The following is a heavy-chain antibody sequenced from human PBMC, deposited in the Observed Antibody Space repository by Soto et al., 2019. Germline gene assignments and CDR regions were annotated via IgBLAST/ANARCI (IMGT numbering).Heavy chain of an antibody. CDR3: ARDGPHAGITMVRGVGMGPRGSYYGMDV. D-gene: IGHD3-10*01. V-gene: IGHV3-33*01. J-gene: IGHJ6*02. CDR1: GFTFSSYG. CDR2: IWYDGSNK. Sequence: PGGSLRLSCAASGFTFSSYGMHWVRQAPGKGLEWVAVIWYDGSNKYYADSVKGRFTISRDNSKNTLYLQMNSLRAEDTAVYYCARDGPHAGITMVRGVGMGPRGSYYGMDVWGQGTTVTVSS.